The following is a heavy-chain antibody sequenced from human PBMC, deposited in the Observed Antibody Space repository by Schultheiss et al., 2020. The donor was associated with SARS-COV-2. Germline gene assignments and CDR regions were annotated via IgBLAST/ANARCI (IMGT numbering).Heavy chain of an antibody. CDR3: ARHEGYCGGDCYSDY. CDR1: GFTFGDYA. CDR2: IRSKAYGGTT. D-gene: IGHD2-21*02. Sequence: GGSLRLSCTASGFTFGDYAMSWFRQAPGKGLEWVGFIRSKAYGGTTEYAASVKGRFTISRDDSKSIAYLQMNSLKTEDTAVYYCARHEGYCGGDCYSDYWGQGTLVTVSS. V-gene: IGHV3-49*03. J-gene: IGHJ4*02.